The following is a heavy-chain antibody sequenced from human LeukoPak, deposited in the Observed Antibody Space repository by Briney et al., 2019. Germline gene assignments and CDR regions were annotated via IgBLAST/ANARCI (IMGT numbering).Heavy chain of an antibody. J-gene: IGHJ4*02. Sequence: GGSLRLSCAASGFTFSNAWMSWVRQGPGKGLEWVGRIKSKTDGGTTGYAAPVKGRFSISRDDSKNTLYLQMNSLKSEDTAVYYCSTDVQTANDYWGQGTLVTVSS. CDR1: GFTFSNAW. CDR2: IKSKTDGGTT. CDR3: STDVQTANDY. V-gene: IGHV3-15*01.